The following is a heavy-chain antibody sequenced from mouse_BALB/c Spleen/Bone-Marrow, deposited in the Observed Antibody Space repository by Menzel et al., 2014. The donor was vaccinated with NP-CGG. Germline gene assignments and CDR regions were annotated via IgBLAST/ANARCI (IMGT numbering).Heavy chain of an antibody. J-gene: IGHJ2*02. D-gene: IGHD2-1*01. V-gene: IGHV1-82*01. CDR2: IYPGDGDT. CDR3: ARDGYGKRNYFGY. CDR1: GYAFSSSW. Sequence: VQLQQSGPELVKPGASVKISCKASGYAFSSSWMNWVKQWPGQGLEWIGRIYPGDGDTNYNGKFKGKAKLTADKSSSTAYMQISRLTSVDSAVYFCARDGYGKRNYFGYWGQGTSLTVSS.